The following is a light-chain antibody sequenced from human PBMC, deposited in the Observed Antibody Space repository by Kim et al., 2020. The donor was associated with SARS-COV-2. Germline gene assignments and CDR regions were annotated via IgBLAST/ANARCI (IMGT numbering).Light chain of an antibody. CDR2: AAS. CDR1: QDISNY. CDR3: LQHNNFPYT. V-gene: IGKV1-17*03. Sequence: SASVGDRVTITGRASQDISNYLAWFQQKPGKVPERLIYAASTLQGGVPSRFSGTGSGTEFTLTISSLQPEDFATYYCLQHNNFPYTFGQGTKLEI. J-gene: IGKJ2*01.